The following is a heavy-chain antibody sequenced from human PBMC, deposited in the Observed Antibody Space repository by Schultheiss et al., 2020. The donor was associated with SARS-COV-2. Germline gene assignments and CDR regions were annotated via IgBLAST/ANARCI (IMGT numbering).Heavy chain of an antibody. Sequence: GGSLRLSCAASGFTFSSYWMHWVRQAPGKGLEWVSSIDSSSNYIYYADSVKGRFTISRDNAKNSLYLQMNSLRDEDTAVYYCARDDIVVVPAAISYYYYGMDVWGQGTTVTVSS. V-gene: IGHV3-21*01. CDR2: IDSSSNYI. CDR3: ARDDIVVVPAAISYYYYGMDV. J-gene: IGHJ6*02. D-gene: IGHD2-2*01. CDR1: GFTFSSYW.